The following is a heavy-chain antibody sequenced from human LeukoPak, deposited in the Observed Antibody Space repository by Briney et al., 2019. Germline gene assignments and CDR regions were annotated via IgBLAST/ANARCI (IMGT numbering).Heavy chain of an antibody. J-gene: IGHJ4*02. Sequence: GGSLRLSCAASGFTFSSYIMNWVRQAPGKGLEWVSYISSSSSTIYYADSVKGRFTITRDNAKNSLYLQMNSLRAEDTAVYYCARIRADYSNPTSPSYYFDYWGQGTLVTVSS. CDR1: GFTFSSYI. CDR2: ISSSSSTI. V-gene: IGHV3-48*01. D-gene: IGHD4-11*01. CDR3: ARIRADYSNPTSPSYYFDY.